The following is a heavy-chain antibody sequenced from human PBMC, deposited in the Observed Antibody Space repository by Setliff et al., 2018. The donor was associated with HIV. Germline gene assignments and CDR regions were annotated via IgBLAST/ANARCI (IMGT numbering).Heavy chain of an antibody. CDR1: GFTFSDYR. J-gene: IGHJ4*02. CDR3: AKDPRGYNYGFPDFDY. D-gene: IGHD5-18*01. Sequence: GGSLRLSCAASGFTFSDYRMHWVRQVPGKGLVWVSRINSDGSTTNYADSVRGRFTISRDNAKNTLYLQMNSLRAEDAAVYYCAKDPRGYNYGFPDFDYWGQGTLVTVSS. CDR2: INSDGSTT. V-gene: IGHV3-74*01.